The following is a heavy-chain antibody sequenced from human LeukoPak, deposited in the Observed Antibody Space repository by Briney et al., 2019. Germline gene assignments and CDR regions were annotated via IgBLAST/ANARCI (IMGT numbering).Heavy chain of an antibody. CDR3: AREVAAGSYRGFDY. V-gene: IGHV4-39*07. CDR1: GGPISSNNCY. CDR2: IFYSGNT. D-gene: IGHD6-19*01. Sequence: PSETLSFTCTVSGGPISSNNCYWGWIRQPPGKGLEWIGNIFYSGNTYSNPSLKSRVTMSVDTSKNQFSLKVNYVTAADTATYYCAREVAAGSYRGFDYWGQGTLVTVSS. J-gene: IGHJ4*01.